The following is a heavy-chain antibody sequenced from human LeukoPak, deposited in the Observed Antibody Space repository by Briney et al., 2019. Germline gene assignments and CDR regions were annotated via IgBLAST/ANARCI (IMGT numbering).Heavy chain of an antibody. V-gene: IGHV4-34*01. CDR1: GGSFSGYY. J-gene: IGHJ4*02. CDR2: INHSGST. D-gene: IGHD3-10*01. Sequence: PSETLSLTCAVYGGSFSGYYWSWIRQPPGKGLEWIGEINHSGSTNYNPSLKSRVTISVDTSKNQFSLKLSSVTAADTAVYYCARWDYYGSGSYYNFDYWAREPWSPSPQ. CDR3: ARWDYYGSGSYYNFDY.